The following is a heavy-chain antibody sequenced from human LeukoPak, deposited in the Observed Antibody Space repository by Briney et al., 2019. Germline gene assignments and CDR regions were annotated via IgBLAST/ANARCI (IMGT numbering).Heavy chain of an antibody. J-gene: IGHJ6*03. CDR1: GFTLSSYS. CDR2: IKQDGSEK. V-gene: IGHV3-7*01. D-gene: IGHD4-11*01. Sequence: GGSLRLSCAASGFTLSSYSMNWVRQAPGKGLEWVANIKQDGSEKYYVDSVKGRFTISRDNAKNSLYLQMNSLRAEDTAVYYCVYSNYGDYYYYMDVWGKGTTVTVSS. CDR3: VYSNYGDYYYYMDV.